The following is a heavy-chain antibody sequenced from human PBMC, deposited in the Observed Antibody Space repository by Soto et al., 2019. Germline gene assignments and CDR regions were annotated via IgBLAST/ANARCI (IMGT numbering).Heavy chain of an antibody. CDR3: ARVKDTAMVTPPGGMDV. Sequence: QVQLQESGPGLVKPSETLSLTCTVSGGSISRYYWSWIRQPPGKGLAWIGYIYYSGSTNSNPSLKSGVTGSVDTSKTPFALRLSSVTAADTVGYYCARVKDTAMVTPPGGMDVWGQGNTVTVSS. D-gene: IGHD5-18*01. CDR2: IYYSGST. CDR1: GGSISRYY. J-gene: IGHJ6*02. V-gene: IGHV4-59*01.